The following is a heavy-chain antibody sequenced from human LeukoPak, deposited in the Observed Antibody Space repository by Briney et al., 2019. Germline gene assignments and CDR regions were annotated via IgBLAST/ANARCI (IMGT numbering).Heavy chain of an antibody. CDR1: GFTFSSYA. J-gene: IGHJ4*02. CDR3: ARGDPERDLPAATGALFDY. Sequence: GGSLRLSCAASGFTFSSYAMHWVRQAPGKGLEWVAVISYDGSNKYYADSVKGRFTISRDNSKNTLYLQMNSLRAEDTAVYYCARGDPERDLPAATGALFDYWGQGTLVTVSS. CDR2: ISYDGSNK. D-gene: IGHD2-2*01. V-gene: IGHV3-30-3*01.